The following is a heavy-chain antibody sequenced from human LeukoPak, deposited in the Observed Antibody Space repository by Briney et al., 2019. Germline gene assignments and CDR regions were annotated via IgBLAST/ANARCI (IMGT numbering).Heavy chain of an antibody. CDR2: MNPNSGNT. Sequence: ASVKVSCKASGYTFTSYDINWVRQATGQGLEWMGWMNPNSGNTGYAQKFQGRVTITRSTSISTAYMELSSLRSEDTAVYYCARGSFTYDSSGVDYWGQGTLVTVSS. J-gene: IGHJ4*02. CDR3: ARGSFTYDSSGVDY. CDR1: GYTFTSYD. D-gene: IGHD3-22*01. V-gene: IGHV1-8*03.